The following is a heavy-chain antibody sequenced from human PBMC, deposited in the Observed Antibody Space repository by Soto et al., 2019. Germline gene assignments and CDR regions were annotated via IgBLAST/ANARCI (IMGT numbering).Heavy chain of an antibody. CDR1: GFTFSNFA. V-gene: IGHV3-23*01. J-gene: IGHJ6*02. CDR2: IIGSGGTT. CDR3: ARGELELLRYFHYGMDV. Sequence: GGSLRLSCAASGFTFSNFAMSWVRQAPGKGLEWVSGIIGSGGTTYYADSVKGRFTISRDKSKATLYLRMNSLRAEDTAIYYCARGELELLRYFHYGMDVWGQGTTVTVSS. D-gene: IGHD1-7*01.